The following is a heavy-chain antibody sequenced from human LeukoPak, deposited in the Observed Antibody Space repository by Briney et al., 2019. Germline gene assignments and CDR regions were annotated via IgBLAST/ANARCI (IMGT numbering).Heavy chain of an antibody. D-gene: IGHD3-10*01. V-gene: IGHV1-8*01. CDR2: MNPNSGNT. CDR3: ARWNGSGSYYIPYYYYYMDV. J-gene: IGHJ6*03. CDR1: GYTFTSYD. Sequence: AASVKVSCKASGYTFTSYDINWVRQATGQGLEWMGWMNPNSGNTGYAQKFQGRVTMTRNTSISTAYMELSSLRSDDTAVYYCARWNGSGSYYIPYYYYYMDVWGKGTTVTVSS.